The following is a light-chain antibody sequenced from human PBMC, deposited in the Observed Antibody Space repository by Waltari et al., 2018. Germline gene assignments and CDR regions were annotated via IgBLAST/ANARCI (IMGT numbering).Light chain of an antibody. J-gene: IGKJ4*01. Sequence: EIVLTQSPATLSLSPGERATLSCRASQSVSSYLGWYQQKPGQAPRLLIYEASNRATGIPPRFSGSGSGTDFTLTISSLEPEDFVVYYCQQRSNWPPLTFGGGTKVEIK. CDR1: QSVSSY. V-gene: IGKV3-11*01. CDR3: QQRSNWPPLT. CDR2: EAS.